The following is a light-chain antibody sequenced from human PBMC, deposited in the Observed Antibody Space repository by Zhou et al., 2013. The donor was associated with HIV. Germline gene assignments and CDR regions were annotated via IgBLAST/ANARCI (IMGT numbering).Light chain of an antibody. CDR3: QQYNNWSLT. Sequence: EILMTQSPATLSVSPGERATLSCRASQSVSSNLAWYQQKPGQAPRLLIYGASTRAIGIPARFSGSGSGTEFTLTISNTQSEDFAVYYCQQYNNWSLTFGGGTKVEIK. CDR1: QSVSSN. J-gene: IGKJ4*01. CDR2: GAS. V-gene: IGKV3-15*01.